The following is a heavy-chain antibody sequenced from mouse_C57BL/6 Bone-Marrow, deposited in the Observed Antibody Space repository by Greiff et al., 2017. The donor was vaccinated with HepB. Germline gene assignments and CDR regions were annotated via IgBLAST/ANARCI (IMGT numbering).Heavy chain of an antibody. CDR2: IDPSDSYT. CDR1: GYTFTSYW. J-gene: IGHJ4*01. D-gene: IGHD2-5*01. V-gene: IGHV1-50*01. Sequence: QVQLQQPGAELVKPGASVKLSCKASGYTFTSYWMQWVKQRPGQGLEWIGEIDPSDSYTNYNQKFKGKATLTVDTSSSTAYMQLSSRTSEDSAVYYCARGDSNYSGYAMDYWGQGTSVTVSS. CDR3: ARGDSNYSGYAMDY.